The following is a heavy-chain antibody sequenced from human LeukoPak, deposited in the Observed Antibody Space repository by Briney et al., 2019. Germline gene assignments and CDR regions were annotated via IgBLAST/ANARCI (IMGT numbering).Heavy chain of an antibody. CDR1: GYTFTGYY. CDR3: AREGAGYSGSELFEY. Sequence: ASVKVSCKASGYTFTGYYMHWVRQAPGQGLEWMGWINPNSGGTNYAQKFQGRVTMTRDTSISTAYMELSRLRSDDTAVYYCAREGAGYSGSELFEYWGQGTLVTVSS. V-gene: IGHV1-2*02. J-gene: IGHJ4*02. D-gene: IGHD5-12*01. CDR2: INPNSGGT.